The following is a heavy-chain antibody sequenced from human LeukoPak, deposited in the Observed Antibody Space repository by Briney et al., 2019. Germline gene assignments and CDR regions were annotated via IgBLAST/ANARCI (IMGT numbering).Heavy chain of an antibody. D-gene: IGHD6-6*01. J-gene: IGHJ6*02. CDR2: IYYSGST. V-gene: IGHV4-59*01. CDR1: GGSISSYY. CDR3: ARDVRPSGYGMDV. Sequence: SETLSLTCTVSGGSISSYYWSWIRQPPGKGLEWIGYIYYSGSTNYNPSLKSRVTISVDTSKNQFSLKLSPVTAADTAVYYCARDVRPSGYGMDVWGQGTTVTVSS.